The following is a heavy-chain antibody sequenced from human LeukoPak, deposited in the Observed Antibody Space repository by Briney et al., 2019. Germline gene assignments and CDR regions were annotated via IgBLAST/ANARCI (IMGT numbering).Heavy chain of an antibody. Sequence: PSETLSLTCTVSGVSISSSSYYWGWIRQPPGKGLEWIGSIYYSGSTYYNPSLKSRVTISVDTSKNQFSLKLSSVTAADTAVYYCEITMYDGGVWGKGTTVTISS. V-gene: IGHV4-39*01. CDR1: GVSISSSSYY. CDR2: IYYSGST. J-gene: IGHJ6*04. D-gene: IGHD3-10*02. CDR3: EITMYDGGV.